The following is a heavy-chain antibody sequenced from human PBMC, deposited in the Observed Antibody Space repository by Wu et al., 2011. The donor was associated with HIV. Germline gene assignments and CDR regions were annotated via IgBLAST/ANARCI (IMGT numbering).Heavy chain of an antibody. CDR2: ISTYNGKT. CDR3: ARDPPGYPYYFDY. V-gene: IGHV1-18*01. Sequence: QVQLVQSGAEVKKPGASVKVSCKASGYTFTSYGISWVRQAPGQGLEWIGWISTYNGKTNSAQKLQGRVTMTTDTSTSTVYMEVRSLRSDDTAVYYCARDPPGYPYYFDYWAREPWSPSPQ. D-gene: IGHD5-12*01. CDR1: GYTFTSYG. J-gene: IGHJ4*02.